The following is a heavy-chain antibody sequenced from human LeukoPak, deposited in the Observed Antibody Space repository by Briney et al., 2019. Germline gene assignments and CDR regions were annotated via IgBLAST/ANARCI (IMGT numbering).Heavy chain of an antibody. CDR1: GGSISSYY. J-gene: IGHJ4*02. CDR2: ISYSGST. V-gene: IGHV4-59*01. Sequence: PSETLSLTRTVSGGSISSYYWNWIRQPPGKGLEWIGYISYSGSTNYKSSLKSRVTISVDTSKNLFSLKLSSVTAADTAVYYCVRAAYCGSGCYHYFDYWGQGTLVTVSS. CDR3: VRAAYCGSGCYHYFDY. D-gene: IGHD2-21*02.